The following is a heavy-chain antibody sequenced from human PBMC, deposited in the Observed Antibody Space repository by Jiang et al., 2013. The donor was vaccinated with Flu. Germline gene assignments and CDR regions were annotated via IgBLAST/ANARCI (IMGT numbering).Heavy chain of an antibody. J-gene: IGHJ6*02. CDR3: ARGYGGKVVGYYYYGMDV. V-gene: IGHV5-51*01. D-gene: IGHD4-23*01. Sequence: QMPGKGLEWMGIIYPGDSDTRYSPSFQGQVTISADKSISTAYLQWSSLKASDTAMYYCARGYGGKVVGYYYYGMDVWGQGTTVTVSS. CDR2: IYPGDSDT.